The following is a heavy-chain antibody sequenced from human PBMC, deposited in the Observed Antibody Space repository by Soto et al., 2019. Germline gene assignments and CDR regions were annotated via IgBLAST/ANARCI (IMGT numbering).Heavy chain of an antibody. CDR3: ARLPTIIAAAVHDAFDI. CDR1: GGSFSGYY. V-gene: IGHV4-34*01. J-gene: IGHJ3*02. D-gene: IGHD6-13*01. Sequence: SETLSLTCAVYGGSFSGYYWSWTRQPPGKGLEWIGEINHSGSTNYNPSLKSRVTISLDTSKNQFSLKLSSVTAADTAVYYCARLPTIIAAAVHDAFDIWGQGTMVTVSS. CDR2: INHSGST.